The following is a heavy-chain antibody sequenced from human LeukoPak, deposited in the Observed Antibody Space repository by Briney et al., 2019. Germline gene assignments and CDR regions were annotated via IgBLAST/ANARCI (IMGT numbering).Heavy chain of an antibody. J-gene: IGHJ4*02. CDR2: IYPGDSDT. CDR1: GYSFTTYW. V-gene: IGHV5-51*01. CDR3: ARSYSISWSGFGS. Sequence: GESLKISCKGSGYSFTTYWIGWVRQMPGKGLAWMGIIYPGDSDTRYSPSFQGQVTISADKSISTAYLQWTSLKASDTAIYYCARSYSISWSGFGSWGQGTLVTVSS. D-gene: IGHD6-13*01.